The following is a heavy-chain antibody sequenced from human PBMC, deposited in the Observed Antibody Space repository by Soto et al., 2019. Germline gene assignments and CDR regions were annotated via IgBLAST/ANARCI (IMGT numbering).Heavy chain of an antibody. CDR3: ARQWNTVVTQDYFDH. Sequence: SETLSLTCIVSGESISSSSYYWGWIRQPPGKGLEWIGSIYYSGRTYYNPSFKSRVTISIDTSKNQFSLKLSSVTATDTAVYYCARQWNTVVTQDYFDHWGQGALVTVSS. CDR1: GESISSSSYY. CDR2: IYYSGRT. J-gene: IGHJ4*02. D-gene: IGHD2-21*02. V-gene: IGHV4-39*01.